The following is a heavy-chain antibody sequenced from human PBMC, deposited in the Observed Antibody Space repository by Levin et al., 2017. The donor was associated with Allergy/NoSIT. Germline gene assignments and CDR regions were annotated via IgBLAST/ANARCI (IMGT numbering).Heavy chain of an antibody. V-gene: IGHV4-59*08. CDR2: SYYAGSV. D-gene: IGHD3-10*01. CDR1: GASVSNFH. J-gene: IGHJ4*02. CDR3: ARHVYPDGSPFDS. Sequence: SQTLSLTCSVSGASVSNFHWSWIRQPPGRQPEWLGHSYYAGSVTYNPSLGSRITMSVDTSKNCVSLELTSVTTADTAIYYCARHVYPDGSPFDSWGLGSLVTVSS.